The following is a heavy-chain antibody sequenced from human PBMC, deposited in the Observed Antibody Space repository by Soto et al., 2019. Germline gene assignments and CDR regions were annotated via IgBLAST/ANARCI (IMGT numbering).Heavy chain of an antibody. J-gene: IGHJ4*02. D-gene: IGHD2-15*01. CDR1: GGTFSSYA. CDR3: ARAGGLGYFGGGSCDPVLGYGDYYFDY. V-gene: IGHV1-69*01. Sequence: QVQMVQSGAEVKKPGSSVKVSCKASGGTFSSYAISWVRQAPGPGLEWMGGIIPIFGTANYAQKFQGRVKITALQSKSTANMDVSSLRCENRAVYDCARAGGLGYFGGGSCDPVLGYGDYYFDYMVQEAVVTVSS. CDR2: IIPIFGTA.